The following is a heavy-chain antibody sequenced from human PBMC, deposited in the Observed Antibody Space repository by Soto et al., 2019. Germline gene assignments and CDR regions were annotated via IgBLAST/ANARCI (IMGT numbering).Heavy chain of an antibody. J-gene: IGHJ1*01. CDR1: GGSISSYY. Sequence: QVQLQESGPGLVKPSETLSLTCTVSGGSISSYYWSWIRQPPGKGLEWIGYIYYSGSTNYNPSLKSRVTISVDTSKNQFSLKLSSVTAADTAVYYCASTVWFGEPSLFQHWGQGTLVTVSS. D-gene: IGHD3-10*01. CDR3: ASTVWFGEPSLFQH. V-gene: IGHV4-59*08. CDR2: IYYSGST.